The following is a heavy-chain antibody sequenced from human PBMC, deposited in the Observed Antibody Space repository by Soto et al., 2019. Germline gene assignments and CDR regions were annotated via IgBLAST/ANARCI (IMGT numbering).Heavy chain of an antibody. D-gene: IGHD1-26*01. V-gene: IGHV4-31*03. CDR1: DGSVNSGSYY. J-gene: IGHJ4*02. Sequence: PSETLSLTCTVSDGSVNSGSYYWSWIRQHPGKGLEWIGYIYYSGSTYYNPSLKSRVTISVDTSKNQFSLKLSSVTAADTAVYYCARGGGAAGELPDYWGQGTLVTVSS. CDR3: ARGGGAAGELPDY. CDR2: IYYSGST.